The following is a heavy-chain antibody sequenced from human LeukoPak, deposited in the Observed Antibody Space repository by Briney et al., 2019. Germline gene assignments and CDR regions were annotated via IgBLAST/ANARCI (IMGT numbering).Heavy chain of an antibody. CDR1: GFTFSSYG. Sequence: WRSLRLSCAASGFTFSSYGMHWVRQAPGKGLEWVAVISYDGSNKYYADSVKGRFTISRDNSKNTLYLQMNSLRAEDTAVYYCAKAAGTYSSSWYPPLDAFDIWGQGTMVTVSS. D-gene: IGHD6-13*01. CDR2: ISYDGSNK. V-gene: IGHV3-30*18. J-gene: IGHJ3*02. CDR3: AKAAGTYSSSWYPPLDAFDI.